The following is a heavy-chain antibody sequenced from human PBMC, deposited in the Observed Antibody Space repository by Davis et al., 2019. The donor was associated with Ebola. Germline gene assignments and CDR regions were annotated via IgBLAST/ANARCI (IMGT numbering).Heavy chain of an antibody. D-gene: IGHD2-21*02. Sequence: GGSLRLSCADSAITFSSYAMTWVRQAPGKGLEWVSAISGSGGNTYYADSVKGRFTISRDNAKNTLYLQMNSLRAEDTAVYYCAKLSVTSRAFDIWGQGTMVTVSS. CDR3: AKLSVTSRAFDI. CDR2: ISGSGGNT. V-gene: IGHV3-23*01. CDR1: AITFSSYA. J-gene: IGHJ3*02.